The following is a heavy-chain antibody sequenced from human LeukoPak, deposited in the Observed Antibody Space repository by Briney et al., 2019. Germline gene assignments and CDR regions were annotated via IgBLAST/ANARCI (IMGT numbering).Heavy chain of an antibody. D-gene: IGHD3-10*01. V-gene: IGHV1-18*04. CDR3: ARDYMALYGSGSYYHPAPHFDY. CDR1: GYIFTNHY. J-gene: IGHJ4*02. Sequence: ASVKVSCKTSGYIFTNHYIRWVRQAPGQGLEWMGWISAYNGNTNYAQKLQGRVTMTTDTSTSTAYMELRSLRSDDTAVYYCARDYMALYGSGSYYHPAPHFDYWGQGTLVTVSS. CDR2: ISAYNGNT.